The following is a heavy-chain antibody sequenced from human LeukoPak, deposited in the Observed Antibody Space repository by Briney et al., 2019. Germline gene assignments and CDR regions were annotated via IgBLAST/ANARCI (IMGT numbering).Heavy chain of an antibody. CDR2: ISGSGGST. CDR1: GFTFSSYA. D-gene: IGHD2-21*02. Sequence: GGSLRLSCAASGFTFSSYAMSWVRQAPGKGLEWVSAISGSGGSTYYADFVKGRFTISRDNSKNTLYLQMNSLRAEDTAVYHCAKVGGSRGVVVTLYYFDYWGQGTLVTVSS. V-gene: IGHV3-23*01. J-gene: IGHJ4*02. CDR3: AKVGGSRGVVVTLYYFDY.